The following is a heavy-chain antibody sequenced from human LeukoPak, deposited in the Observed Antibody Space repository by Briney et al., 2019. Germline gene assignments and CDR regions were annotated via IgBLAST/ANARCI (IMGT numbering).Heavy chain of an antibody. CDR1: GGSFSGYY. Sequence: PSETLSLTCAVYGGSFSGYYWSWIRQPPGKGLEWIGEINHSGSTNYNPSLKSRVTMSVDTSKNQFSLRLTSVTAADTAVYYCAREYYDKLDYWGQGTLVTVSS. CDR3: AREYYDKLDY. D-gene: IGHD3-22*01. CDR2: INHSGST. J-gene: IGHJ4*02. V-gene: IGHV4-34*01.